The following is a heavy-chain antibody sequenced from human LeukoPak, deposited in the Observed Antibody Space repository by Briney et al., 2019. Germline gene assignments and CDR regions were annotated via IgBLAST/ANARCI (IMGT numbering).Heavy chain of an antibody. CDR2: MNPNSGNT. Sequence: ASVKVSCKASGYTFTSYDINWVRQATGQGLEWMGWMNPNSGNTGYAQKFQGRVTITRNTSISTAYMELSSLRSEDTAVYYCARALVPAASSPYYYYYYMDVWGKGTTVTVSS. CDR3: ARALVPAASSPYYYYYYMDV. D-gene: IGHD2-2*01. J-gene: IGHJ6*03. V-gene: IGHV1-8*03. CDR1: GYTFTSYD.